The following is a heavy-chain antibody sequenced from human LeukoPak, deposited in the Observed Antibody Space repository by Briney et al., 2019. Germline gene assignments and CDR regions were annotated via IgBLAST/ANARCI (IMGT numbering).Heavy chain of an antibody. CDR1: GYTFTSYD. J-gene: IGHJ3*02. D-gene: IGHD1-26*01. CDR2: MNPNSGNT. Sequence: ASVKVSCKASGYTFTSYDINWVRQAAGQGLEWMGWMNPNSGNTGYAQKFQGRVTMTRDTSISTAYMELSRLRSDDTAVYYCARDHQLGAVDAFDIWGQGTMVTVSS. V-gene: IGHV1-8*01. CDR3: ARDHQLGAVDAFDI.